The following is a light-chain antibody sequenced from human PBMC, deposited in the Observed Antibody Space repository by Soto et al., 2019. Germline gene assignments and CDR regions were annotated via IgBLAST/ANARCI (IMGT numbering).Light chain of an antibody. V-gene: IGKV3-20*01. CDR2: RTF. CDR3: QQYGSSPET. CDR1: QSISSSY. Sequence: EIVLTQSPGTLSLSPGERATLSCRASQSISSSYLAWYQQKPGQPPRLLLYRTFSRATGIPDRFSGSGSGTDFTLTISRLEPEDFAVFYCQQYGSSPETFGHGTKVEIK. J-gene: IGKJ1*01.